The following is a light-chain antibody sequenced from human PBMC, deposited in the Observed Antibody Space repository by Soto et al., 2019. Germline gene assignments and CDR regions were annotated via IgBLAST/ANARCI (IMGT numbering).Light chain of an antibody. V-gene: IGKV3-20*01. J-gene: IGKJ3*01. CDR1: QSVSSSF. Sequence: EIVLTQSPGTLSLSPGERATLSCRASQSVSSSFLAWYQQKPGQAPRLLIYSASSRATGIPDRVSGSGSGTDFTLTISRLEPEDFAVYYCQQYNSSPSTFGRGTKVDIK. CDR3: QQYNSSPST. CDR2: SAS.